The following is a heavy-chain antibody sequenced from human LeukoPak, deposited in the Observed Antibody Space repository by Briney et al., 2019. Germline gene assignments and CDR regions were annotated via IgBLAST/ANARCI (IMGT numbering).Heavy chain of an antibody. CDR1: GFTFSSYS. CDR2: IRYDGSNK. D-gene: IGHD6-6*01. V-gene: IGHV3-30*02. CDR3: ARGSSYLIDY. J-gene: IGHJ4*02. Sequence: PGGSLRLSCAASGFTFSSYSMNWVRQAPGKGLEWVAFIRYDGSNKYYADSVKGRFTISRDNSKNTLYLQMNSLRAEDTAVYYCARGSSYLIDYWGQGTLVTVSS.